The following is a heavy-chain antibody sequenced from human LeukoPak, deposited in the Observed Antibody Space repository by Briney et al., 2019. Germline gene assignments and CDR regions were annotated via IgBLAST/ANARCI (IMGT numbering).Heavy chain of an antibody. CDR3: ASSAGALIDC. V-gene: IGHV3-33*01. D-gene: IGHD6-19*01. CDR1: GFTFSNYD. CDR2: IWFDGSNK. J-gene: IGHJ4*02. Sequence: GRSLRLSCAASGFTFSNYDMHWVRLAPGKGLEWVAVIWFDGSNKFYADSVKGRFTISRDNSKNTLYLQMNSLRAEDTAVYYCASSAGALIDCWGQGTLVIVSS.